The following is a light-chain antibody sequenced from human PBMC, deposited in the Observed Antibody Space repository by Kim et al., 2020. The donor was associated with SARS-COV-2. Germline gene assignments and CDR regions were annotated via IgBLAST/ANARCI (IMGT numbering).Light chain of an antibody. CDR3: SSYTSSSTLV. CDR1: GSDVVGSAR. CDR2: DVT. Sequence: GQSFTMPGAGAGSDVVGSARVSWYQQHPGKAPKLMIYDVTDRPSGVSNRFSGSRSGNTASLTISGLQAEDEAEYYCSSYTSSSTLVFGGGTQLTVL. V-gene: IGLV2-14*04. J-gene: IGLJ2*01.